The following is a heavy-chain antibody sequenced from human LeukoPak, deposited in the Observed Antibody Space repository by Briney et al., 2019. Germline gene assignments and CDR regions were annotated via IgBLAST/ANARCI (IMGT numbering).Heavy chain of an antibody. CDR3: ARDPSLFAGFFDY. D-gene: IGHD1-1*01. V-gene: IGHV4-59*01. CDR2: IYYSGST. CDR1: GGSISSYY. Sequence: SETLSLTCTVSGGSISSYYWSWLRQPPGKGLEWIGYIYYSGSTNYNPSLKSRVTISVDTSKNQVSLKLSSVTVADTAVYYCARDPSLFAGFFDYWGHGTLVTASS. J-gene: IGHJ4*01.